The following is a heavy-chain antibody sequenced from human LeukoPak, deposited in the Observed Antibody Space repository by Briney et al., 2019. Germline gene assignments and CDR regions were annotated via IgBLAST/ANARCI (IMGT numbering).Heavy chain of an antibody. CDR2: ISWDGDST. V-gene: IGHV3-43D*03. CDR3: AKTSTSYCAGDCLPGYFDL. D-gene: IGHD2-21*02. Sequence: GGSLRLSCAASGFTFDDYAMHWVRQAPGKGLECVSLISWDGDSTYYSDSVKGRFTISRDNNKNSLYLQMNSLRAEDMALYYCAKTSTSYCAGDCLPGYFDLWGRGTLVTVSS. CDR1: GFTFDDYA. J-gene: IGHJ2*01.